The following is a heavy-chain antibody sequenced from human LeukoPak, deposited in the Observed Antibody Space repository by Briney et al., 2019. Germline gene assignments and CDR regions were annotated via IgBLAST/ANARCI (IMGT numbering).Heavy chain of an antibody. CDR1: GYSFTSYY. V-gene: IGHV5-10-1*01. CDR3: ARLTAYYDSSAYYYGDY. CDR2: LDPSDSYT. D-gene: IGHD3-22*01. Sequence: GESLQISCKGSGYSFTSYYITWVRQMPGKGLEWMGRLDPSDSYTNYSPSFQGHVTISVDKSINTAYLQWSSLKASDTAMYFCARLTAYYDSSAYYYGDYWGQGTLVTVSS. J-gene: IGHJ4*02.